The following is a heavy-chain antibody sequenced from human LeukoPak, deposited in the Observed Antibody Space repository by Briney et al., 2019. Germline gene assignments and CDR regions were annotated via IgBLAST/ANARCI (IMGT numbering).Heavy chain of an antibody. J-gene: IGHJ5*01. CDR3: ARLKDAVTIFDC. CDR1: GFTLTNYL. D-gene: IGHD4-17*01. V-gene: IGHV3-7*01. Sequence: GGSLRLSCIASGFTLTNYLMSCVRQAPGEGLEWVASIKEDGSDKYYVDSVKGRFTISRDNTKNSLFVQMSSLRAEDTAVYYCARLKDAVTIFDCWGQGILVTVSS. CDR2: IKEDGSDK.